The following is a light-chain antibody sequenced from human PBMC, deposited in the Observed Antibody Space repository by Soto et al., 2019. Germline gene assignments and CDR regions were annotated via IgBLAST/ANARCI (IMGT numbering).Light chain of an antibody. CDR2: DVI. CDR1: SSDVGGYNF. J-gene: IGLJ1*01. CDR3: NSCTSTNTYV. Sequence: QSVLTQPASVSGSPGQSITISRTGTSSDVGGYNFVSWYQQHPGKAPKLMIYDVINRPSGVPNRFSGSKSGNTASLTISGLQAEDEADYYCNSCTSTNTYVFGTGTKVTVL. V-gene: IGLV2-14*03.